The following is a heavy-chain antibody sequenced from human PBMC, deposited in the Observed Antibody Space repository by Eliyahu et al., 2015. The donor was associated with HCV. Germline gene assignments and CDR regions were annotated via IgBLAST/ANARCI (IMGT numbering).Heavy chain of an antibody. D-gene: IGHD6-6*01. CDR1: FSSYW. CDR3: ARPYSSSSRHSMDV. CDR2: IKQDGSEK. J-gene: IGHJ6*02. Sequence: FSSYWMTWVRQAPGKGLEWVANIKQDGSEKYYVDSVKGRFTISRDNAKNSLYLQMNSLRAEDTAVYYCARPYSSSSRHSMDVWGQGTTVTVSS. V-gene: IGHV3-7*01.